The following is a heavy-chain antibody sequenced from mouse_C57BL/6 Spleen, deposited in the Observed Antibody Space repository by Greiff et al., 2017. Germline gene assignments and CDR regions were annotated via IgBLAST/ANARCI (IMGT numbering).Heavy chain of an antibody. Sequence: EVKVVESGAELVRPGSSVKMSCKTSGYTFTSYGINWVKQRPGQGLEWIGYIYIGNGYTEYNEKFKGKATLTSDTSSSTAYMQLSSLTSEDSAIYFCARGEHYGNYVYFDVWGTGTTVTVSS. CDR2: IYIGNGYT. J-gene: IGHJ1*03. V-gene: IGHV1-58*01. CDR3: ARGEHYGNYVYFDV. CDR1: GYTFTSYG. D-gene: IGHD2-1*01.